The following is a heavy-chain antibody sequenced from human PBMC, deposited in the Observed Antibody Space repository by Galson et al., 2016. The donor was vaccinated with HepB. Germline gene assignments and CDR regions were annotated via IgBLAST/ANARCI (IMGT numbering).Heavy chain of an antibody. CDR3: VRPTSKEHGFDN. J-gene: IGHJ3*02. Sequence: SVKVSCKASGYTFTTYAVHWVRQAPGQSLEWMGWVNTGTGDTKYSQKFQGRVTITRDTSASTAFMELSSLRAEDTAMYYCVRPTSKEHGFDNWGQGTMVTVSS. CDR2: VNTGTGDT. D-gene: IGHD2-21*01. CDR1: GYTFTTYA. V-gene: IGHV1-3*04.